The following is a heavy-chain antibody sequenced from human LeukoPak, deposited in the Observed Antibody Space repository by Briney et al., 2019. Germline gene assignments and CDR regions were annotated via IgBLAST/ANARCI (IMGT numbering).Heavy chain of an antibody. Sequence: ASVKVSCKASGYTFTGYYMHWVRQAPGQGLEWMGWINPNSGGTNYAQKFQGRVTMTRDTSISTAYMELSRLRSDDTAVYYSARGKYYDFWSGYYKDYWGQGTLVTVSS. CDR3: ARGKYYDFWSGYYKDY. V-gene: IGHV1-2*02. CDR1: GYTFTGYY. J-gene: IGHJ4*02. D-gene: IGHD3-3*01. CDR2: INPNSGGT.